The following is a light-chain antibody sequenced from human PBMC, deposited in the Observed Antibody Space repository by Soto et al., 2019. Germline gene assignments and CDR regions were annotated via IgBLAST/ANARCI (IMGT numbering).Light chain of an antibody. CDR1: STDVGGYNY. CDR3: SSYTSDSTL. V-gene: IGLV2-14*01. CDR2: EVS. Sequence: QSVLTQPASVSGSPGQSIAISCTGTSTDVGGYNYVSWYQQHPGKAPKLMIYEVSNRPSGVSNRFSGAKSGNTASLTISGLQAEDEADYYCSSYTSDSTLFGTGTKVTVL. J-gene: IGLJ1*01.